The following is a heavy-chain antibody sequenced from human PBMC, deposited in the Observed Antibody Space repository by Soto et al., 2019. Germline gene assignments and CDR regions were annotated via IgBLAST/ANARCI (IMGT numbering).Heavy chain of an antibody. CDR2: IYSGGST. V-gene: IGHV3-66*01. D-gene: IGHD5-18*01. CDR3: AREYSYGYYYYYAMDV. Sequence: GGSLRLSCAASGFTVSSNYMSWVRQAPGKGLEWVSVIYSGGSTYYADSVKGRFTISRDNSKNTLYLQMNILRAEDTAVYYCAREYSYGYYYYYAMDVWGQGTTVTVSS. J-gene: IGHJ6*02. CDR1: GFTVSSNY.